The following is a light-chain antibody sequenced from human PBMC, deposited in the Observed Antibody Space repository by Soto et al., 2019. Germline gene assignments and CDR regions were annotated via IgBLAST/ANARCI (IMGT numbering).Light chain of an antibody. V-gene: IGKV3D-20*01. Sequence: EIVLTQSPATLSLSPAERATLSCGASQSVSSSYLAWYQQKPGLAPRLLIYDASSRATGIPDRFSGSGSGTDFTLTISRLEPEDFAVYYCQQYGSSVTFGPGTKVDIK. CDR3: QQYGSSVT. J-gene: IGKJ3*01. CDR2: DAS. CDR1: QSVSSSY.